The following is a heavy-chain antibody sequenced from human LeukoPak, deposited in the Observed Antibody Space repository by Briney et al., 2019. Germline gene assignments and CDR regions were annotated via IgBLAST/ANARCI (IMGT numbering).Heavy chain of an antibody. CDR2: ISGGGGST. CDR3: AKRENYYDSSGYHYVGAFDI. CDR1: GFTFSTYA. J-gene: IGHJ3*02. Sequence: GGSLRLSCAASGFTFSTYAMSWVRQAPGKGLEWVSAISGGGGSTYYADSERGRFTISRDNSKNTVYLQMNSLRAEDTAVYYCAKRENYYDSSGYHYVGAFDIWGQGTMVTVSS. V-gene: IGHV3-23*01. D-gene: IGHD3-22*01.